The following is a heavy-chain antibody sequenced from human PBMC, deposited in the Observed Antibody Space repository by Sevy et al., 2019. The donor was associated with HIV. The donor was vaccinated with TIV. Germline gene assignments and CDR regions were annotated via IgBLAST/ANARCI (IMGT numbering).Heavy chain of an antibody. V-gene: IGHV3-48*03. CDR1: GFTFSSYE. CDR3: ARDRQGITVAGTAIDY. D-gene: IGHD6-19*01. J-gene: IGHJ4*02. Sequence: GGSLRLSCAASGFTFSSYEMNWVRQAPGKGLEWISYITLSGSTMYYADSVKGRFTISRDNAKNSLYLQMNSLRVEDTAVYYCARDRQGITVAGTAIDYWGQGTLVTVSS. CDR2: ITLSGSTM.